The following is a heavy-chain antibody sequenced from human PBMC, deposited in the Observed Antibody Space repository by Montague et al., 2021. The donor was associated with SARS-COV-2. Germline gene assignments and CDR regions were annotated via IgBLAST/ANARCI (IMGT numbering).Heavy chain of an antibody. Sequence: SETLSLTCSVSGGSLSTYYWSWIRQPPGKGLEWIGYIDDSGTTRYNPSLRSRATISLDLSKNQFSLDFNSVTAADTAVYYCARNAYNHYGLDVWGQGTTVTVSS. CDR2: IDDSGTT. CDR1: GGSLSTYY. CDR3: ARNAYNHYGLDV. V-gene: IGHV4-59*08. J-gene: IGHJ6*02.